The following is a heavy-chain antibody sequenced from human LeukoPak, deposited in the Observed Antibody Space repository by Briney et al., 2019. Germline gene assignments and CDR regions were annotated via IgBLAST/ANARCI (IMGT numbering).Heavy chain of an antibody. D-gene: IGHD3-3*01. J-gene: IGHJ4*02. CDR2: ISSSSSYI. CDR3: ARDFEDDFWSGPIDY. V-gene: IGHV3-21*01. Sequence: GGSLRLSCAASRFSFSAYPMGWVRRAPGKGLGWVSSISSSSSYIYYADSVKGRFTISRDNAKNSLYLQMNSLRAEDTAVYYCARDFEDDFWSGPIDYWGQGTLVTVSS. CDR1: RFSFSAYP.